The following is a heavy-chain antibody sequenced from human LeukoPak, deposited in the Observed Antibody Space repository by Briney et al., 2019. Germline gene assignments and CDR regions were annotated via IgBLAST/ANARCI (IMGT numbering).Heavy chain of an antibody. D-gene: IGHD3-10*01. CDR1: GGSISSSRYY. CDR3: AKTSFMGRGNWFDP. J-gene: IGHJ5*02. Sequence: SETLSLTCTVSGGSISSSRYYWGWIGQPPGKGLEWIGSIYNSEHTYYNPSLMSRVAISIDTSKNQISLKLSSVSAADTAVYYCAKTSFMGRGNWFDPWGQGTLVTVSS. CDR2: IYNSEHT. V-gene: IGHV4-39*07.